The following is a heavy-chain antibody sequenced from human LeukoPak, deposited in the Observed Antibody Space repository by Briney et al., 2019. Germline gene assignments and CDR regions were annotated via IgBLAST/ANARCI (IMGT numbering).Heavy chain of an antibody. CDR3: AKDRTYSAYAALDY. CDR1: GFTCDDYS. Sequence: GGSLRLSCAASGFTCDDYSMHWVRQAPGKGLEWVSGISWNSGSAGYADSVKGRFTISRDSAKNSLYLQMNSLRTEDTALYYCAKDRTYSAYAALDYWGQGTLVTVSS. V-gene: IGHV3-9*01. D-gene: IGHD5-12*01. J-gene: IGHJ4*02. CDR2: ISWNSGSA.